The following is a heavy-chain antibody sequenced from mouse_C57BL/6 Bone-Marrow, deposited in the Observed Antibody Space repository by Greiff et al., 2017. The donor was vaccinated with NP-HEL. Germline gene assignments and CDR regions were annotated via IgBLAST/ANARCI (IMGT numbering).Heavy chain of an antibody. Sequence: EVKLMESGPELVKPGASVKMSCKASGYTFTNYNMHWVKQSHGKSLEWIGYIKPNNGGTSYNQKFKGKATLTVNKSSSTAYMELRSLTSKDSADYYCARDWMIYPDYWGQGTTLTVSS. CDR2: IKPNNGGT. J-gene: IGHJ2*01. CDR3: ARDWMIYPDY. D-gene: IGHD2-4*01. V-gene: IGHV1-22*01. CDR1: GYTFTNYN.